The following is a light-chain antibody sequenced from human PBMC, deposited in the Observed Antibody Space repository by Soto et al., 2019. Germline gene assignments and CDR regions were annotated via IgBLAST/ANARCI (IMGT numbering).Light chain of an antibody. Sequence: DIQISHSPSTLSASVGDRVTIACRASQSIRSWLSWYQYKPGKAPRLLIYDSCCFESGSPSSFNGSGSVTEFTLTIRSLQPDDFAPYYWQQYKSYFSTLGQETKV. CDR2: DSC. CDR1: QSIRSW. J-gene: IGKJ1*01. V-gene: IGKV1-5*01. CDR3: QQYKSYFST.